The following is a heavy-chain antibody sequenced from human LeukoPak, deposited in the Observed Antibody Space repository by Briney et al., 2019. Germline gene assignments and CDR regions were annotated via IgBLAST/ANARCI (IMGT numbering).Heavy chain of an antibody. D-gene: IGHD4-17*01. Sequence: GGSLRLSCAASGFTFNTYVMNWVRQAPGKGLEWVSDISGSGGSTYHADSVKGRFTISRDNSKNTLYLQMNSLRAEDTAVYYCARDRSRAGYGDLQNWGQGTLVTVSS. CDR1: GFTFNTYV. CDR3: ARDRSRAGYGDLQN. V-gene: IGHV3-23*01. CDR2: ISGSGGST. J-gene: IGHJ4*02.